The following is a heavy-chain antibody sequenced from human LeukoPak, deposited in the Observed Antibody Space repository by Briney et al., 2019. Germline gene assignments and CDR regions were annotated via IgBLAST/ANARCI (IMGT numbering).Heavy chain of an antibody. J-gene: IGHJ3*02. CDR1: GFTFRNYW. V-gene: IGHV3-7*01. CDR2: INQDESVK. Sequence: GGSLRLSCTASGFTFRNYWMSWVRQAPGKGLEWVANINQDESVKYSVDSLKGRFTVSRDNAKNSLYLQMNSLRAEDTAVYYCARVLDITGTIFDAFDIWGQGTMVTVSS. D-gene: IGHD1-20*01. CDR3: ARVLDITGTIFDAFDI.